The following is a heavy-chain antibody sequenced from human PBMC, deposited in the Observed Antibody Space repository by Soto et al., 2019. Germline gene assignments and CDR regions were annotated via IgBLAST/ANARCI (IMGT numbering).Heavy chain of an antibody. D-gene: IGHD6-19*01. V-gene: IGHV3-30*18. Sequence: GGSLRLSCTASEFSLSSYDMHWVRRAPGKGLEWLAVSSFDGTQQFYGDSVKGRFTVSRDNSNNTLYLEMNSLRTEDTAVYYCAKQLRGSGWYPLDSWGQGTPVTVSS. CDR2: SSFDGTQQ. CDR3: AKQLRGSGWYPLDS. J-gene: IGHJ4*02. CDR1: EFSLSSYD.